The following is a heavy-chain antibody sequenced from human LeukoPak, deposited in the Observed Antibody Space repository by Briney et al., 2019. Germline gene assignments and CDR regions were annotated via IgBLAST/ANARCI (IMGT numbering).Heavy chain of an antibody. CDR2: ISSSGSTI. J-gene: IGHJ6*03. D-gene: IGHD3-10*01. CDR1: GFTFSDYY. CDR3: ARDVLWFGEGPDYYYYIDV. V-gene: IGHV3-11*04. Sequence: PGGSLRLSCAASGFTFSDYYMSWIRQAPGKGLEWVSYISSSGSTIYYADSVKGRFTISRDNAKNSLYLQMNSLRAEDTAVYYCARDVLWFGEGPDYYYYIDVWGKGTTVTVSS.